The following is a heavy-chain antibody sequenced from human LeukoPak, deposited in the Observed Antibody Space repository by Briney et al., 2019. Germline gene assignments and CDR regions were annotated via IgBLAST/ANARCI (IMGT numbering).Heavy chain of an antibody. D-gene: IGHD3-22*01. Sequence: GGSLRLSCAASGLTFSSHWMHWVRQVPGKGLLWVSRIDDSGSGTTYADSVKGRFTISRDNAKNTLYLQMNSLRAEDTAVYYCVRFSYDSSGYTAGDYWGQGTLVTVSS. V-gene: IGHV3-74*01. CDR3: VRFSYDSSGYTAGDY. CDR2: IDDSGSGT. CDR1: GLTFSSHW. J-gene: IGHJ4*02.